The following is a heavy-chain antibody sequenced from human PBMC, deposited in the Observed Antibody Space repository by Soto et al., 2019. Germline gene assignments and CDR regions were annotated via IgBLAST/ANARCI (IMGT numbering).Heavy chain of an antibody. CDR2: IYHSGST. J-gene: IGHJ4*02. CDR1: GGSIIRGGYF. CDR3: ARYYGDYLNYFDF. Sequence: SETLSLTCDVSGGSIIRGGYFWIWIRQPPGKGLEWIGYIYHSGSTYYNPSLKSRVTISVDRSKNQFSLKLNSVTAADTAVYYCARYYGDYLNYFDFWGQGTLVTVSS. D-gene: IGHD4-17*01. V-gene: IGHV4-30-2*01.